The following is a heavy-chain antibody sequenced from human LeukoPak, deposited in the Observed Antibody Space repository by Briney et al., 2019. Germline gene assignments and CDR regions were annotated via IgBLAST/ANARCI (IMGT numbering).Heavy chain of an antibody. Sequence: SETLSLTCAVSGGSISSSNWWSWVRQPPGKGLEWIGEIYHSGSTNYNPSLKSRVTISVDKSKNQFSLKLSSVTAADTAVYYCARLSSTTVTTGGFDYWGQGTLVTVSS. V-gene: IGHV4-4*02. CDR3: ARLSSTTVTTGGFDY. CDR2: IYHSGST. CDR1: GGSISSSNW. J-gene: IGHJ4*02. D-gene: IGHD4-17*01.